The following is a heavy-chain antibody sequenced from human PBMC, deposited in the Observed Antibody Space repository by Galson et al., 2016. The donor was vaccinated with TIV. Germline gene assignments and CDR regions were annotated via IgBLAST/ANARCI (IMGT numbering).Heavy chain of an antibody. D-gene: IGHD7-27*01. CDR1: GYIFINYY. Sequence: SVKVSCKASGYIFINYYIHWVRQAPGQGLEWLGWFNPDSGATQYAQKSQGRVTMTRGTSISTAYMELRRLISDDTAVYYCARVNWARAFDYWGQGTQVTVSS. CDR3: ARVNWARAFDY. CDR2: FNPDSGAT. V-gene: IGHV1-2*02. J-gene: IGHJ4*02.